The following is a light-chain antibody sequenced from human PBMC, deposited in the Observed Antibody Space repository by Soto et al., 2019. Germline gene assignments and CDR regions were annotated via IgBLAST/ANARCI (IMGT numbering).Light chain of an antibody. CDR3: SSYAGSNNLI. CDR1: SSDVGGYNY. V-gene: IGLV2-8*01. J-gene: IGLJ2*01. CDR2: EVT. Sequence: QSALTQPPSASGSPGHSVTISCTGTSSDVGGYNYVSWYQQHPGKAPKLTIYEVTKRPSGVPDRFSGSKSGNTASLTVSGLQAEDEADYYCSSYAGSNNLIFGGGTKVTVL.